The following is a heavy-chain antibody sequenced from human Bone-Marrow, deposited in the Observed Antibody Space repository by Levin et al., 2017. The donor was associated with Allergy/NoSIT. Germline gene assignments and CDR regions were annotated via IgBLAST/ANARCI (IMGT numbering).Heavy chain of an antibody. CDR2: ITSSSTKI. V-gene: IGHV3-23*01. CDR1: GFTFSSYA. Sequence: SCAASGFTFSSYAMSWVRQAPGKGLEWVSGITSSSTKIYYADSVKGRFTISRDNSESTLYLAMNTLRAEDTGVYYCAKDQHGEKNVFYYGLDVWGQGTTVTVSS. J-gene: IGHJ6*02. D-gene: IGHD1-1*01. CDR3: AKDQHGEKNVFYYGLDV.